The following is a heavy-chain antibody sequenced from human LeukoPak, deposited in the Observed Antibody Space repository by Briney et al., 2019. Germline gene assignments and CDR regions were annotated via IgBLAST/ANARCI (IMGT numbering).Heavy chain of an antibody. J-gene: IGHJ4*02. CDR2: IYYSGST. CDR3: ARAPLLDY. CDR1: GGSISSGGYC. V-gene: IGHV4-31*03. Sequence: SETLSLTCTVSGGSISSGGYCWSWIRQHPGKGLVRLGYIYYSGSTYYNPSLKSRVTTSVDTSKNQFSLKLSSVTAADTAVYYCARAPLLDYWGQGTLVTVSS.